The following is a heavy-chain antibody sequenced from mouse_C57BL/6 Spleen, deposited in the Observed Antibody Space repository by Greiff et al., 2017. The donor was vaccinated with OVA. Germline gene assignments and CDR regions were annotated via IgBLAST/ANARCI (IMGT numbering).Heavy chain of an antibody. V-gene: IGHV5-9*01. CDR1: GFTFSSYT. Sequence: DVQLVESGGGLVKPGGSLKLSCAASGFTFSSYTMSWVRQTPEKRLEWVATISGGGGNTYYPASVKGRFTISRDNAKNTLYLQMSSLRSEDAALYYCARHEDYAMDYWGQGTSVTVSS. J-gene: IGHJ4*01. CDR2: ISGGGGNT. CDR3: ARHEDYAMDY.